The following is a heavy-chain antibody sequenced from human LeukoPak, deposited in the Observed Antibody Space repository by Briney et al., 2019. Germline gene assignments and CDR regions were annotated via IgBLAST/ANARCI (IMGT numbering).Heavy chain of an antibody. CDR1: GGSISSSSYY. V-gene: IGHV4-39*07. Sequence: KSSETLSLTCTVSGGSISSSSYYWGWIRQPPGKGLEWIASIYYSGSTYYNPSLKSRVTISVDTSRNQFSLKLSSVTAADTAVYYCARVDRASDIVAHLDYWGQGTLVTVSS. D-gene: IGHD5-12*01. CDR2: IYYSGST. J-gene: IGHJ4*02. CDR3: ARVDRASDIVAHLDY.